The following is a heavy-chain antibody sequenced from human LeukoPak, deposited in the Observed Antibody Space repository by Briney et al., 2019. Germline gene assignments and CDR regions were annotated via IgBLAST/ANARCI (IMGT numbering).Heavy chain of an antibody. CDR3: ARTLLWFGESTPYYFDY. V-gene: IGHV4-30-2*01. D-gene: IGHD3-10*01. CDR2: IYHSGST. Sequence: SQTLSLTCAVSGGSISSGGYSWSWIRQPPGKGLEWIGYIYHSGSTYYNPSLKSRVTISVDRSKNQFFLKLSSVTAADTAVYYCARTLLWFGESTPYYFDYWGQGTLVTVSS. CDR1: GGSISSGGYS. J-gene: IGHJ4*02.